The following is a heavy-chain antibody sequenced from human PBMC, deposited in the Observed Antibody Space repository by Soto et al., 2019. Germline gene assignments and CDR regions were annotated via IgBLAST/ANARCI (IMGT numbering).Heavy chain of an antibody. CDR3: ARAYYGSGSYGPNAFDI. Sequence: SQTLSLTCVISGDGVSSNSAAWNWIRQSTSRGLEWLGRTYYRSKWYNDYAVSVKSRITINPDTSKNQFSLQLNSVIPEDTAVYYCARAYYGSGSYGPNAFDIWGQGTMVTVSS. J-gene: IGHJ3*02. D-gene: IGHD3-10*01. CDR1: GDGVSSNSAA. CDR2: TYYRSKWYN. V-gene: IGHV6-1*01.